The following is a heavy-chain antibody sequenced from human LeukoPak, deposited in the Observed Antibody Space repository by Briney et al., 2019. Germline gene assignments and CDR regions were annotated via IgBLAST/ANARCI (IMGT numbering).Heavy chain of an antibody. Sequence: SVKVSCKASGGTFSSYAISWVRQAPGQGLEWMGGIITIFGTANYAQKFQGRVTITTDESTSTAYMELSSLRSEDTAVYYCARVNVAYSYGPPYYYYYMDVWGKGTTVTVS. CDR3: ARVNVAYSYGPPYYYYYMDV. J-gene: IGHJ6*03. CDR2: IITIFGTA. CDR1: GGTFSSYA. V-gene: IGHV1-69*05. D-gene: IGHD5-18*01.